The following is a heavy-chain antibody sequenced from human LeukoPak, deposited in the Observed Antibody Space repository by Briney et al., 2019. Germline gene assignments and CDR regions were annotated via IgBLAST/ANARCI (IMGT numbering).Heavy chain of an antibody. CDR1: GGSFSGYY. D-gene: IGHD3-10*01. CDR3: ARGRPVMVRGVINLIKKNPHLLAQYYFDY. V-gene: IGHV4-34*01. Sequence: SETLSLTCAVYGGSFSGYYWSWIRQPPGKGLEWIGEINHSGSTNYNPSLTSRVTISVDTSKNQFSLKLSSVTAADTAVYYCARGRPVMVRGVINLIKKNPHLLAQYYFDYWGQGTLVTVSS. CDR2: INHSGST. J-gene: IGHJ4*02.